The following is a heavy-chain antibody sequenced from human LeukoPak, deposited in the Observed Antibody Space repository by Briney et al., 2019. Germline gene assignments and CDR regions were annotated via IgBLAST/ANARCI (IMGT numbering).Heavy chain of an antibody. D-gene: IGHD6-13*01. CDR1: GFTFSGSA. Sequence: PGGSLRLSCAASGFTFSGSAMHWVRQASGKGLEWVGRIRSKANSYATAYAASVKGRFTISRDDSKNTAYLQMNSLKTEDTAVYYCARDRGAAAGLFDYWGQGTLVTVSS. J-gene: IGHJ4*02. V-gene: IGHV3-73*01. CDR3: ARDRGAAAGLFDY. CDR2: IRSKANSYAT.